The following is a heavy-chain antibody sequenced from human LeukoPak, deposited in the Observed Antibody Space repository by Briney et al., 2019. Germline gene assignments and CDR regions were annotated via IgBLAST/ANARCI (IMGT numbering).Heavy chain of an antibody. CDR3: AREGVIAGADFDS. CDR1: GDSVASSSAD. V-gene: IGHV6-1*01. J-gene: IGHJ4*02. D-gene: IGHD6-13*01. Sequence: SQTLSLTCAISGDSVASSSADWNWIRQSPSKGLEWLGRTYYRSKWYNDYAASVQGRISIDPDTSKNQFPLQLHSVTPADTAVYYCAREGVIAGADFDSWGQGTLVTVSS. CDR2: TYYRSKWYN.